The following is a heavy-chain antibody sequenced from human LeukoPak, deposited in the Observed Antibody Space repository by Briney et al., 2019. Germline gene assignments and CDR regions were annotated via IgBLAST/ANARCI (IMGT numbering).Heavy chain of an antibody. CDR2: IIPIFGTA. J-gene: IGHJ1*01. CDR1: GGTFSSYA. CDR3: ARQGGYCSGGSCYAEYFQH. Sequence: GASVKVSCKASGGTFSSYAVSWVRQAPGQGLEWMGGIIPIFGTANYAQKFQGRVTITADKSTSTAYMELSSLRSEDTAVYYCARQGGYCSGGSCYAEYFQHWGQGTLVTVSS. D-gene: IGHD2-15*01. V-gene: IGHV1-69*06.